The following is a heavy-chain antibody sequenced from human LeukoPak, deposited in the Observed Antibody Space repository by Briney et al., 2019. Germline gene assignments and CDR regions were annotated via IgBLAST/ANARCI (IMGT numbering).Heavy chain of an antibody. D-gene: IGHD6-6*01. CDR2: ISANNGNT. Sequence: ASVKVSCKASGYTFTSYGISWVRQPPGQGLEWMGWISANNGNTSYAQKLQGRVTMTTDTSTSTAYMELRSLRSDDTAVYYCARGAAGSNELVPVHPYNWFDPWGQGTLVTVSS. CDR3: ARGAAGSNELVPVHPYNWFDP. CDR1: GYTFTSYG. V-gene: IGHV1-18*01. J-gene: IGHJ5*02.